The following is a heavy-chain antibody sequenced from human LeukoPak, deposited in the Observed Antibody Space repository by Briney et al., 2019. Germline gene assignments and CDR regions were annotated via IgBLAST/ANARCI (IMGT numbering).Heavy chain of an antibody. CDR3: AKAYGSNGYFQLPIDP. V-gene: IGHV3-74*01. Sequence: PGGSLRLSCAASGFTFSSYWMHWVRQAPGKGLVWVSRINSDGSSTSYADSVKGRFTISRDNAKNTLYLQLNSLRAEDTAVYYCAKAYGSNGYFQLPIDPWGQGTLVTVSS. D-gene: IGHD3-22*01. CDR2: INSDGSST. CDR1: GFTFSSYW. J-gene: IGHJ5*02.